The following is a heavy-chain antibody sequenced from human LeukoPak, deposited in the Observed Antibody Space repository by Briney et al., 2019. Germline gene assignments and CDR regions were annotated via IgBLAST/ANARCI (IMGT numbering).Heavy chain of an antibody. D-gene: IGHD6-13*01. CDR2: ISSSGSTI. CDR1: GFTFSSYD. Sequence: GGSLRLSCAASGFTFSSYDMNWVRQAPGKGLEWVSYISSSGSTIYYADSVKGRFTISRDNAKNSLYLQMNSLRAEDTAVYYCARAGLAAAANFDYWGQGTLVTVSS. V-gene: IGHV3-48*03. CDR3: ARAGLAAAANFDY. J-gene: IGHJ4*02.